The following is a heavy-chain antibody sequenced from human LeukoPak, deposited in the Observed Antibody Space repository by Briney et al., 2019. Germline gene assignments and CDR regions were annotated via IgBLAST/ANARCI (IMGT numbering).Heavy chain of an antibody. J-gene: IGHJ4*02. CDR2: IYYSGST. CDR3: ARLRSRYSSSWEFDY. Sequence: SETLSLTCTVSGGSISSYYWSWIRQPPGKGLEWIGYIYYSGSTNYNPSLKSRVTISVDTSKNQFSLKLSSVTAADTAVYYCARLRSRYSSSWEFDYWGQGTLVTVSS. D-gene: IGHD6-13*01. CDR1: GGSISSYY. V-gene: IGHV4-59*08.